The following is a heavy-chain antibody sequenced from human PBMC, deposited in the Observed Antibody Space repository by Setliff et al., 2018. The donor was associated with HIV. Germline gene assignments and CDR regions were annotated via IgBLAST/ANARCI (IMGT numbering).Heavy chain of an antibody. D-gene: IGHD3-10*01. V-gene: IGHV4-38-2*01. CDR1: GYSISSGYY. CDR2: IYYSGST. Sequence: SETLSLTCAVSGYSISSGYYWGWIRQPPGKGLEWIGNIYYSGSTYYNPSLKSRVTISLDTSKNQFSLKLSSVTAADTAVYYCARVQRVGSVEGYFDYWGQGTLVTVSA. CDR3: ARVQRVGSVEGYFDY. J-gene: IGHJ4*02.